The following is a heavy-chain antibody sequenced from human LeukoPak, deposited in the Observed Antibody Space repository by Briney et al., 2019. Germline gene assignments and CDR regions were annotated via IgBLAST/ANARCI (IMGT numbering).Heavy chain of an antibody. CDR1: GYTFTSYY. CDR2: INPSGGST. Sequence: GASVKVSCKASGYTFTSYYMHWVRQAPAQGLEWMGIINPSGGSTSYAQKFQGRVTMTRDTSTSTVYMELSSLRSEDTAVYYCARGGPDTTRDFRYFDYWGQGTLVTVSS. V-gene: IGHV1-46*01. J-gene: IGHJ4*02. CDR3: ARGGPDTTRDFRYFDY. D-gene: IGHD1-14*01.